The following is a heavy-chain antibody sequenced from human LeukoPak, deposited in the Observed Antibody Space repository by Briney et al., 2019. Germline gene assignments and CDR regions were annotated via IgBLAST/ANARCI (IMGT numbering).Heavy chain of an antibody. CDR3: ARDRYDILTGYYFLYYFDY. J-gene: IGHJ4*02. V-gene: IGHV1-2*02. Sequence: VKVSCKASGYTFTCYYMHWVRQAPGQGLEWMGWINPNSGGTNYAQKFQGRVTMTRDTSISTAYMELSRLRSDDTAVYYCARDRYDILTGYYFLYYFDYCGQGTLVTVSS. CDR2: INPNSGGT. CDR1: GYTFTCYY. D-gene: IGHD3-9*01.